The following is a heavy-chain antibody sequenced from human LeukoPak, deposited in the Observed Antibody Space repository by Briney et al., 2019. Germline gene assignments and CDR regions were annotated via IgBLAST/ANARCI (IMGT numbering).Heavy chain of an antibody. Sequence: SETLSLTCTVSGGSISSSSYYWGWIRQPPGKGLEWIGSIYYSGSTNYNPSLKSRVTISVDTSKNQFSLKLSSVTAADTAVYYCARGHRITGKGACWFDPWGQGTLVTVSS. D-gene: IGHD1-20*01. CDR3: ARGHRITGKGACWFDP. J-gene: IGHJ5*02. CDR2: IYYSGST. V-gene: IGHV4-39*07. CDR1: GGSISSSSYY.